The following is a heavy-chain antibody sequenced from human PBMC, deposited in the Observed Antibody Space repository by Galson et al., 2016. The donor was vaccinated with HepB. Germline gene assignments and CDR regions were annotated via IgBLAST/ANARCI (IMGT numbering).Heavy chain of an antibody. CDR1: GFSLSTPVG. J-gene: IGHJ4*02. CDR3: AHLDFGSGSLSY. D-gene: IGHD3-10*01. Sequence: PALVKPTQTLTLTCTFSGFSLSTPVGVGWIRQPPGKALEWLALIYWDDDKRYSPSLESRLTITKDTSKNQVVLTMTNMDPVDTATYYCAHLDFGSGSLSYWGQGTLVTVSS. V-gene: IGHV2-5*02. CDR2: IYWDDDK.